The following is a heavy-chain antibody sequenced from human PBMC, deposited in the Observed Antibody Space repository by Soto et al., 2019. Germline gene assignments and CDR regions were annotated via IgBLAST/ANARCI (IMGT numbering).Heavy chain of an antibody. CDR2: ISSSGDAT. J-gene: IGHJ6*02. CDR3: AKNGDFWSWGMDV. V-gene: IGHV3-23*01. Sequence: PGGSLRLSCAASGFTFSTYAITWVRQAPGKGLEWVSIISSSGDATYYLDSVKGRFTISRDNSRNTLHLQMNSLRAEDAAVYFCAKNGDFWSWGMDVWGQGTTVTVSS. D-gene: IGHD3-3*01. CDR1: GFTFSTYA.